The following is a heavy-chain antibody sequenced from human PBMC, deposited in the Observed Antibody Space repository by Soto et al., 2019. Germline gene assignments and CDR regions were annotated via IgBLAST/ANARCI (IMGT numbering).Heavy chain of an antibody. D-gene: IGHD5-18*01. CDR3: AKDAGWRYSYGIMGACAFDI. CDR1: GFTFSSYA. CDR2: ISGSGGST. V-gene: IGHV3-23*01. J-gene: IGHJ3*02. Sequence: GGSLRLSCAASGFTFSSYAMSWVRQAPGKGLEWVSAISGSGGSTYYADSVKGRFTISRDNSKNTLYLQMNSLRAEDTAVYYCAKDAGWRYSYGIMGACAFDIWGQGTMVTVSS.